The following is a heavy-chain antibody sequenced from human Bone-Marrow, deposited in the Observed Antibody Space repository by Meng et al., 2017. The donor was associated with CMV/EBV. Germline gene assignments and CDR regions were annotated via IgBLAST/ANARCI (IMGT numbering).Heavy chain of an antibody. CDR1: GFTFSNAW. V-gene: IGHV3-15*01. Sequence: GESLKISCAASGFTFSNAWMSWVRQAPGKGLEWVGRIKSKTDGGTTDYAAPVKGRFTISRDDSKNTLYLQMNSLKTEDTAVYYCTTDRTVVTPSLNYGMDVWAQGTTVTVSS. D-gene: IGHD4-23*01. CDR2: IKSKTDGGTT. J-gene: IGHJ6*02. CDR3: TTDRTVVTPSLNYGMDV.